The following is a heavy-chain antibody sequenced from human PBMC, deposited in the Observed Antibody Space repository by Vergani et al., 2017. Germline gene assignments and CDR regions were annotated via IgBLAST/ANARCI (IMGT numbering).Heavy chain of an antibody. D-gene: IGHD3-10*01. J-gene: IGHJ6*02. CDR2: ISGYNGNT. CDR1: GYTFTSYD. Sequence: QVQLVQSGAEVKKPGASVKVSCKASGYTFTSYDISWVRQAPGQGLEWMGRISGYNGNTNYAQNLQGRVIMTADTSTSTAYMELRSLRSDDTAVYYCARDYYYGSGSYPYYYGMDVWGQGTTVTVSS. V-gene: IGHV1-18*01. CDR3: ARDYYYGSGSYPYYYGMDV.